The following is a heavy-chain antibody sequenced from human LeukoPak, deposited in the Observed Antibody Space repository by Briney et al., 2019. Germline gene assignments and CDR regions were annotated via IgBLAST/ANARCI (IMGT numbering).Heavy chain of an antibody. D-gene: IGHD6-6*01. CDR2: ISSSSKTI. CDR3: AAARPNAAFDY. Sequence: PGGSLRLSCAASGFTFSSYSMNWVRQAPGKGLEWVSYISSSSKTIYYADSVKGRFTISRDNSKNTLYLQMSSLRTEDTAVYYCAAARPNAAFDYWGQGNLVTVSS. V-gene: IGHV3-48*01. J-gene: IGHJ4*02. CDR1: GFTFSSYS.